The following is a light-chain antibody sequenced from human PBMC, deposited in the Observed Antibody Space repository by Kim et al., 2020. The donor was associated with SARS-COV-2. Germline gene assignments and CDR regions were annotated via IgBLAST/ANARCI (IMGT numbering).Light chain of an antibody. CDR2: QDS. Sequence: SMSPGQTANITCSGDELGDKYACWYQQKPGQSPVLVIYQDSKRPSGIPERFSGSNSGNTATLTISGTQAMDEADYYCQAWDSSTVVFGGGTQLTVL. J-gene: IGLJ2*01. CDR3: QAWDSSTVV. V-gene: IGLV3-1*01. CDR1: ELGDKY.